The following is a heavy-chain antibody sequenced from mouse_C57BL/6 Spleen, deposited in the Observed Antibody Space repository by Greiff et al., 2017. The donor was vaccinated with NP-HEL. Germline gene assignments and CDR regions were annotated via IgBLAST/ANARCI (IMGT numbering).Heavy chain of an antibody. Sequence: EVQLQQSGAELVRPGASVKLSCTASGFNIKDDYMHWVKQRPEQGLEWIGWIDPENGDTEYASKFQGKATITADTSSNTAYLQLSSLTSEDTAVYYCTTFTTVDYAMDYWGQGTSVTVSS. CDR3: TTFTTVDYAMDY. V-gene: IGHV14-4*01. D-gene: IGHD1-1*01. J-gene: IGHJ4*01. CDR2: IDPENGDT. CDR1: GFNIKDDY.